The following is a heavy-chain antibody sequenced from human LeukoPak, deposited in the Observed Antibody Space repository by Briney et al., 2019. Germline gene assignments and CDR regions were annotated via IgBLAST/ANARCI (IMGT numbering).Heavy chain of an antibody. D-gene: IGHD3-16*01. J-gene: IGHJ5*02. CDR1: GGSISSYY. V-gene: IGHV3-21*01. CDR2: ISSSSSYI. CDR3: ARVTFGEALDP. Sequence: ETLSLTCTVSGGSISSYYWSWIRQPPGKGLEWVSSISSSSSYIYYADSVKGRFTISRDNAKNSLYLQMNSLRAEDTAVYYCARVTFGEALDPWGQGTLVTVSS.